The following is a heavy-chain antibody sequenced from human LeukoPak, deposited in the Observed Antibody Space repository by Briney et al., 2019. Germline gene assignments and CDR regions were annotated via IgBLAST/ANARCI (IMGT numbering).Heavy chain of an antibody. Sequence: ASVKVSCKASGYTFTSYYMHWVRQAPGQGLEWMGIINPSGGSTSYAQKFQGRVAMTRDTSTSTVYMELSSLRSEDTAVYYCARAFVYSSTSCYTGDAFDIWGQGTMVTVSS. CDR3: ARAFVYSSTSCYTGDAFDI. D-gene: IGHD2-2*02. CDR1: GYTFTSYY. CDR2: INPSGGST. V-gene: IGHV1-46*03. J-gene: IGHJ3*02.